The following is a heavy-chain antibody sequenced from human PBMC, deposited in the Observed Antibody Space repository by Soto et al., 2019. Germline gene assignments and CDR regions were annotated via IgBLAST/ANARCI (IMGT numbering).Heavy chain of an antibody. J-gene: IGHJ4*02. CDR3: ARVGERSSSSGWYEEDY. Sequence: QVQLQESGPGLVKPSGTLSLTCAVSGGSISSSNWWSWVRQPPGKGLEWIGEIYHSGSTNYNPSLKSRVTISVDKSKNQFSLKLSSVTAADTAVYYCARVGERSSSSGWYEEDYWGQGTLVTVSS. V-gene: IGHV4-4*02. CDR2: IYHSGST. CDR1: GGSISSSNW. D-gene: IGHD6-19*01.